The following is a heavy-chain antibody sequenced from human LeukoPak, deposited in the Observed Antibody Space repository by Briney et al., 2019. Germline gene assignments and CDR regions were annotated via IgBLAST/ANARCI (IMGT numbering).Heavy chain of an antibody. Sequence: GGSLRLSCAASGFSFSSYWMTWVRQAPGKGLEWVANINQDGSEIYQLDSLKGRFTISRDNAKSSLYIQMNSLRAEDTAVYYCARHLNYYDSSGYYYVESYFDYWGQGTLVTVSS. V-gene: IGHV3-7*03. CDR3: ARHLNYYDSSGYYYVESYFDY. D-gene: IGHD3-22*01. CDR2: INQDGSEI. J-gene: IGHJ4*02. CDR1: GFSFSSYW.